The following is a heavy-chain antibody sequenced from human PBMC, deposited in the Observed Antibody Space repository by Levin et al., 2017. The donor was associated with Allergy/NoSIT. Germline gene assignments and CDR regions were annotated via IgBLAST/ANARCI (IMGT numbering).Heavy chain of an antibody. J-gene: IGHJ3*02. Sequence: PGGSLRLSCAASGFTFSSYGMHWVRQAPGKGLEWVAVIWYDGSNKYYADSVKGRFTISRDNSKNTLYLQMNSLRAEDTAVYYCARTDSAGTVYDAFDIWGQGTMVTVSS. CDR3: ARTDSAGTVYDAFDI. D-gene: IGHD6-13*01. CDR1: GFTFSSYG. CDR2: IWYDGSNK. V-gene: IGHV3-33*01.